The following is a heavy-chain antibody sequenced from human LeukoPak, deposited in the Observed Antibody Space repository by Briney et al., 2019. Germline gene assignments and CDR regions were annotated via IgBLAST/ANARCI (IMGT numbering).Heavy chain of an antibody. CDR1: GYTFTTYY. Sequence: ASVKVSCTASGYTFTTYYMHWVRQAPGQGLEWMGIINPSGGSTSYAQKFQGRVTMTRDTSTSTVYMQLSSLRSEDTAVYYCARDGYSYGQPEYYFDYWGQGTLVTVSS. CDR3: ARDGYSYGQPEYYFDY. D-gene: IGHD5-18*01. V-gene: IGHV1-46*01. J-gene: IGHJ4*02. CDR2: INPSGGST.